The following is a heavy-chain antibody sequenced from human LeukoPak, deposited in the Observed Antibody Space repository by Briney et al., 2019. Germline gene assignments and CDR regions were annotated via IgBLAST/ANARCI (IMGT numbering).Heavy chain of an antibody. V-gene: IGHV3-30*03. CDR1: GFTFSSYG. J-gene: IGHJ4*02. D-gene: IGHD5-24*01. Sequence: GGSLRLSCAASGFTFSSYGMHWVRQAPGKGLEWVAVISYDGSNKYYADSVKRRFTISRDNSKNTLYLQMNSLRAEDTAVYYCAREKGEMATSYYFDYWGQGTLVTVSS. CDR3: AREKGEMATSYYFDY. CDR2: ISYDGSNK.